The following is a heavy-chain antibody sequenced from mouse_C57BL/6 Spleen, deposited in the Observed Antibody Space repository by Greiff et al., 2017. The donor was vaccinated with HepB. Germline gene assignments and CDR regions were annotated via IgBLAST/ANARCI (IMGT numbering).Heavy chain of an antibody. CDR3: TCDGLYYFDY. D-gene: IGHD2-3*01. V-gene: IGHV1-64*01. Sequence: QVQLQQPGAELVKPGASVKLSCKASGYTFTSYWMHWVKQRPGQGLEWIGMIHPNSGSTNYNEKFKSKATLTVDKSSSTAYMQLSSLTSEDSAVYYCTCDGLYYFDYWGQGTTLTVSS. J-gene: IGHJ2*01. CDR2: IHPNSGST. CDR1: GYTFTSYW.